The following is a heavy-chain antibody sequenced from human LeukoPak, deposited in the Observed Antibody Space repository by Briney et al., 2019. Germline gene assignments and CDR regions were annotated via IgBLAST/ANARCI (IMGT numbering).Heavy chain of an antibody. J-gene: IGHJ4*02. V-gene: IGHV3-30*18. CDR1: GFTFNDYY. CDR3: AKDRYSSGWYVDY. Sequence: GGSLRLSCAASGFTFNDYYIHWVRQAPGKGLERVAVISYDGYSKYYTDSVKGRFTISRDNSKNTLFLQMNSLRAEDTAVYYCAKDRYSSGWYVDYWGQGTLVTVSS. CDR2: ISYDGYSK. D-gene: IGHD6-19*01.